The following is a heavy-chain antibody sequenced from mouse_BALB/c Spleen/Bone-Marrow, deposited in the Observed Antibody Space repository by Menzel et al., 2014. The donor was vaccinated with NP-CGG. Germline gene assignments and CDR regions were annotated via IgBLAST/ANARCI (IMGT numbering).Heavy chain of an antibody. CDR2: INPDSSTI. CDR1: GFDFSRYW. J-gene: IGHJ3*01. D-gene: IGHD4-1*01. Sequence: EVMLVESGGGLVQPGGSLKLSCAASGFDFSRYWMSWVRQAPGKGLEWIGEINPDSSTINYTPSLKDKFIISRDNAKNTPYLQMSKVRSEDTALYYCARGDWAWFVYWGQGTLVTVSA. CDR3: ARGDWAWFVY. V-gene: IGHV4-1*02.